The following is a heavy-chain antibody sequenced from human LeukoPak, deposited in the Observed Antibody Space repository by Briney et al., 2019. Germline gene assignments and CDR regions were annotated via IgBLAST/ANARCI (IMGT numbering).Heavy chain of an antibody. J-gene: IGHJ4*02. D-gene: IGHD6-19*01. CDR3: VREGSGRPFDY. V-gene: IGHV1-18*04. CDR1: GYSFTSYG. Sequence: ASVTVSCKASGYSFTSYGISWVRQAPGQGLEWMAWISTYNGNTHYAQNLQGRVTVTTDTSTGTAYMELRSLRSDDTAVYYCVREGSGRPFDYWGQGTLVTVSS. CDR2: ISTYNGNT.